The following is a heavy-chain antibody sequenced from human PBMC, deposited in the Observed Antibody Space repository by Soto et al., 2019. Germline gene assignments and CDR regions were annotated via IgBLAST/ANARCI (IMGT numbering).Heavy chain of an antibody. Sequence: TLSLTCAVSGGSISSGGYSWSWIRQPPGKGLEWIGYIYHSGSTYYSPSFQGHVTISADKSISTAYLQWSSLKASDTAMYYCARLLPPVTRGMDVWGQGTTVTVSS. CDR1: GGSISSGGYS. CDR3: ARLLPPVTRGMDV. D-gene: IGHD4-4*01. J-gene: IGHJ6*02. CDR2: IYHSGST. V-gene: IGHV4-30-2*01.